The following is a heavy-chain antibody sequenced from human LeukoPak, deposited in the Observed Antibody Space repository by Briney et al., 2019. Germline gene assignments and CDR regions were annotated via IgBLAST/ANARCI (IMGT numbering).Heavy chain of an antibody. CDR3: ARSSSVETGY. CDR2: INPSGGST. D-gene: IGHD6-19*01. V-gene: IGHV1-46*01. J-gene: IGHJ4*02. CDR1: GYTFTSYY. Sequence: RASVKVSCKASGYTFTSYYMHWVRQAPGQGLEWMGIINPSGGSTSYAQKFQGRVTMTRDTSTSTVYMGLSSLGSEDTAVYYCARSSSVETGYWGQGTLVTVSS.